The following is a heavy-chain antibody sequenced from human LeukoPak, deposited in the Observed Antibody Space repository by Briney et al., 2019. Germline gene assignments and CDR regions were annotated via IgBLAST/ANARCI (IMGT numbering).Heavy chain of an antibody. CDR2: INPNSGGT. CDR3: ARERVAGIWFDP. D-gene: IGHD6-19*01. J-gene: IGHJ5*02. Sequence: ASVKVSCKASGYTFTGYYMHWVRQPPGQGLEWMGWINPNSGGTNYAQKFQGRVTMTRDTSISTAYMELCRLRSADTAVYYCARERVAGIWFDPWGEGALVTVSS. CDR1: GYTFTGYY. V-gene: IGHV1-2*02.